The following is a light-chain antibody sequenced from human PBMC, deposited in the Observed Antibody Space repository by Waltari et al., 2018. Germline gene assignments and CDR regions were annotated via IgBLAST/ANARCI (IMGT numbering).Light chain of an antibody. V-gene: IGKV3-11*01. J-gene: IGKJ4*01. CDR1: QSDFKY. Sequence: EIVLTQSPATLSLSAGERVTLSCRASQSDFKYLAWYQLKPGQAPRLLIYDTSKRATGIPARFSGSGSGTDFTLTISNLETDDFALYYCQQGSILPLTFGGGTKVKIK. CDR2: DTS. CDR3: QQGSILPLT.